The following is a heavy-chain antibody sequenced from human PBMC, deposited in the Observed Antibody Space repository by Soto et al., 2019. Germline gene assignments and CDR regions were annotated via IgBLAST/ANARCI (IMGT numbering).Heavy chain of an antibody. D-gene: IGHD3-10*01. CDR3: ATSYGSGSRALDH. J-gene: IGHJ4*02. CDR2: IIPTLGMT. Sequence: QVQLVQSGAEVKKPGSSVRVSCKASAGTFSSYTINWVRQAPGQGLEWMGRIIPTLGMTNYALSFQGRVTSIADKSTATAYMELTSLRSDDTAVYYCATSYGSGSRALDHWGQGTLVTVSS. CDR1: AGTFSSYT. V-gene: IGHV1-69*02.